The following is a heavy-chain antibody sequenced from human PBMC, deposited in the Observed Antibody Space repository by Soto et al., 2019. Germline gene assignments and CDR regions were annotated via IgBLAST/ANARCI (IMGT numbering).Heavy chain of an antibody. D-gene: IGHD6-13*01. J-gene: IGHJ6*02. CDR1: GYTFTSYD. CDR2: MNPNSGNT. Sequence: QVKRVQSGAEVKKPGASVKVSCKASGYTFTSYDINWVRQATGQGLEWMGWMNPNSGNTGYAQKFQGRVTMTRNTSISTAYMELSSLRSEDTAVYYCARRGYSSSWYYYYYYGMDVWGQGTTVTVSS. V-gene: IGHV1-8*01. CDR3: ARRGYSSSWYYYYYYGMDV.